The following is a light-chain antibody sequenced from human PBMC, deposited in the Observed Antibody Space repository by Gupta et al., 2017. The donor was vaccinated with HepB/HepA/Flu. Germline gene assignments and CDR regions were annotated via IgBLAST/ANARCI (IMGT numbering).Light chain of an antibody. Sequence: DILMTQSPSTVSASVGDRVTITCRASQSISRWLAWYQQKPGKGTKLLIYKTSSLESGVTSRFSGSGSGTEFTRPLSSMQPDDFATYYGQPFNTFGQGTKLDIK. CDR2: KTS. CDR1: QSISRW. V-gene: IGKV1-5*03. CDR3: QPFNT. J-gene: IGKJ2*01.